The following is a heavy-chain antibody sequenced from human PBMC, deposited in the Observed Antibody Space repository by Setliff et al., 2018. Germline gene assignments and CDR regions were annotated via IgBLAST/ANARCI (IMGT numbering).Heavy chain of an antibody. J-gene: IGHJ4*02. D-gene: IGHD3-10*01. CDR2: IKQDGSEK. CDR3: ARDRAGYYYGSGSYYLFDY. V-gene: IGHV3-7*01. Sequence: GGSLRLSCAASGFTFSSYWMSWVRQAPGKGLEWVANIKQDGSEKYYVDSVQGRFTISRDNAKNSLYLQMNSLRAEDTAVYYCARDRAGYYYGSGSYYLFDYWGQGTLVTVSS. CDR1: GFTFSSYW.